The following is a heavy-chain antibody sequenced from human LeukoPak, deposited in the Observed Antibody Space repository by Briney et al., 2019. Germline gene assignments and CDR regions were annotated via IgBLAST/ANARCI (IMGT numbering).Heavy chain of an antibody. CDR1: GFTFSSYS. D-gene: IGHD3-3*01. J-gene: IGHJ5*02. Sequence: PGGSLRLSCAASGFTFSSYSMNWVRQAPGKGLEWVSSISSSSSYIYYADSVKGRFTISRDNAKNSLYLQMNSLRAEDTAVYYCAGVEYDFDSAFDPWGQGTLVTVSS. V-gene: IGHV3-21*01. CDR3: AGVEYDFDSAFDP. CDR2: ISSSSSYI.